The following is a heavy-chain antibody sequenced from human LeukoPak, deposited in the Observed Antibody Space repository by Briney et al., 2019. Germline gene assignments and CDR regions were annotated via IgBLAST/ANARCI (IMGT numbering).Heavy chain of an antibody. V-gene: IGHV3-33*01. CDR1: GFTFSSFG. J-gene: IGHJ4*02. D-gene: IGHD6-13*01. CDR3: VRGVGVSRFNYLDS. Sequence: AGGSLRLSRAASGFTFSSFGMHWVRQAPGKGLEWVAVIWYDASNKYYADSVKGRFTISRDNSKNTLYLQMNSLRDDDTAVYYCVRGVGVSRFNYLDSWGQGTLVIVSS. CDR2: IWYDASNK.